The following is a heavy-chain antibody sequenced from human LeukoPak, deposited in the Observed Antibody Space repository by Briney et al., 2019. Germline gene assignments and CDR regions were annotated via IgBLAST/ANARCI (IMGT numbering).Heavy chain of an antibody. D-gene: IGHD6-19*01. V-gene: IGHV3-66*01. CDR1: GFTFSSYS. Sequence: PGGSLRLSCAASGFTFSSYSMNWVRQAPGKGLEWVSVIYSGGSTYYADSVKGRFTISRDNSKNTLYLQMNSLRAEDTAVYYCARVSSSSGWYVGFDYWGQGTLVTVSS. J-gene: IGHJ4*02. CDR3: ARVSSSSGWYVGFDY. CDR2: IYSGGST.